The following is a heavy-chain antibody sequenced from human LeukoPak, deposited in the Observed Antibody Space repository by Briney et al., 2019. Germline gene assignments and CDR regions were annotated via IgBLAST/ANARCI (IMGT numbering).Heavy chain of an antibody. V-gene: IGHV4-59*12. CDR2: VFDSGRT. J-gene: IGHJ4*02. CDR3: ARESSGTTTYDY. CDR1: GGSISSYY. Sequence: SETLSLTCTVSGGSISSYYWNWLRQPPGKGLEWIGYVFDSGRTNYNPSLKSRVTISIDTSKNQFSLKLNSVTAADTAIYYCARESSGTTTYDYWGQGILVTVSS. D-gene: IGHD1-26*01.